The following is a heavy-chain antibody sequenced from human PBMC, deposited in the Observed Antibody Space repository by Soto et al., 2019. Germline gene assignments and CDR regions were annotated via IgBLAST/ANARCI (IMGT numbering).Heavy chain of an antibody. CDR3: ARGEYSSSFFGFDY. J-gene: IGHJ4*02. CDR2: IYYSGST. D-gene: IGHD6-6*01. V-gene: IGHV4-59*01. CDR1: GGSISSYY. Sequence: PSETLSLTCTVSGGSISSYYWSWIRQPPGKGLEWIGYIYYSGSTNYNPSLKSRVTISVDTSKNQFSLKLSSVTAEDTAVYYCARGEYSSSFFGFDYWGQGTLVTVSS.